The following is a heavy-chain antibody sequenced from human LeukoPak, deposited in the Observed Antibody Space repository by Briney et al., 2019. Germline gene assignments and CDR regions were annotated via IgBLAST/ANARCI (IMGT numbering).Heavy chain of an antibody. Sequence: SVKVSCKASGFTFTSSAVQWVRQARGQRLEWIGWIVVGSGNTNYAQKFQERVTITRDMSTSTAYMELSSLRSEDTAVYYCAADNLEAAGPNYYYYYYMDVWGKGTTVTVSS. CDR3: AADNLEAAGPNYYYYYYMDV. CDR1: GFTFTSSA. D-gene: IGHD6-13*01. J-gene: IGHJ6*03. V-gene: IGHV1-58*01. CDR2: IVVGSGNT.